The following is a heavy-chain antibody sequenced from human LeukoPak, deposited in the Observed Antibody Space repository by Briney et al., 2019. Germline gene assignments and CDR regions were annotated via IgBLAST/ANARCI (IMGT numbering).Heavy chain of an antibody. J-gene: IGHJ5*02. V-gene: IGHV7-4-1*02. CDR3: ARESGYCSGGSCLDHLPHNWFDP. D-gene: IGHD2-15*01. CDR2: INTNTGSP. CDR1: GYTFTSYA. Sequence: ASVKVSCKASGYTFTSYAMNWVRQAPGQGLEWMGWINTNTGSPTHAQGFTGRFVFSLDTSVSTAYLQISSLKAEDTAVYYCARESGYCSGGSCLDHLPHNWFDPWGQGTLVTVSS.